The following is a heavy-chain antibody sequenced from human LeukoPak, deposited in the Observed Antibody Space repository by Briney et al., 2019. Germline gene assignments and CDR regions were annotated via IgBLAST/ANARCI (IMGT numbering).Heavy chain of an antibody. J-gene: IGHJ6*02. Sequence: RGSLRLSCAASGFAVSSNFMTWVRPAPGKGLEWVSVIYSDGTTYYADSVKGRFTNSRDNSKNTLYLQMNSLRAEDTAVYYCARHQLSSYYGMDVWGQGTTVTVSS. CDR1: GFAVSSNF. V-gene: IGHV3-53*01. D-gene: IGHD2-2*01. CDR3: ARHQLSSYYGMDV. CDR2: IYSDGTT.